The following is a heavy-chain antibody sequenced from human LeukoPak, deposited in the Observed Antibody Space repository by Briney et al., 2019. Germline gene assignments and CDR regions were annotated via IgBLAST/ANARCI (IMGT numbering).Heavy chain of an antibody. CDR3: AKDLGPGSMATSPGFDY. V-gene: IGHV3-9*01. CDR1: GFTFDDYA. D-gene: IGHD5-24*01. CDR2: IRWNSGSI. Sequence: QPGGSLRLSCAASGFTFDDYAMHWVRQAPGKGLEWVSGIRWNSGSIGYADSVKGRFTISRDNAKTSLYLQMNSLRAEDTALYYCAKDLGPGSMATSPGFDYWGQGTLVTVSS. J-gene: IGHJ4*02.